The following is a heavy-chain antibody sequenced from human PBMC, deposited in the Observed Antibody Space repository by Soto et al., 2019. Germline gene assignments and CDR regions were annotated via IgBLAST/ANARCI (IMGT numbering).Heavy chain of an antibody. CDR1: GFTFSSYA. J-gene: IGHJ4*02. V-gene: IGHV3-33*01. CDR3: ARYFSMVIVAPGY. D-gene: IGHD5-12*01. CDR2: IWYDGSNT. Sequence: PGGSLRLSCAASGFTFSSYAMHWVRQAPGKGLEWVGFIWYDGSNTFYAESVKGRFTISRDNSKNTVYLQINALRAEDTAVYYCARYFSMVIVAPGYWGQGTLVTVSS.